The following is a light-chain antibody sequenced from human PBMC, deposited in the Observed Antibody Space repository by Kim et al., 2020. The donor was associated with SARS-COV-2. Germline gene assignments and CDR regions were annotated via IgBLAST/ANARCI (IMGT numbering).Light chain of an antibody. CDR2: AAT. CDR3: QQCYSSPLA. J-gene: IGKJ4*01. CDR1: QNIATY. Sequence: DIQMTQSPSSLSASVGDRVTVTCRASQNIATYLNWYQQKPGKAPKLLIFAATSLQSGVPSRFSGSGSGTDFTLTISSLQPEDFATYYCQQCYSSPLAFGGGTKVDIK. V-gene: IGKV1-39*01.